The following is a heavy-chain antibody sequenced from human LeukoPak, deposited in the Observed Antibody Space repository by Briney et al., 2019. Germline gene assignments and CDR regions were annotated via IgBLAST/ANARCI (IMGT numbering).Heavy chain of an antibody. V-gene: IGHV4-59*01. CDR2: ISNSGSP. Sequence: PSETLSLTCTVSGASISRLYWSWIRQPPGRGLEGIGFISNSGSPTYNPSLNSRVTISLDTSKNQFSLKVNYVTAADTAVYHCASESRQLGNWGQGTLVTVSS. D-gene: IGHD1-1*01. CDR3: ASESRQLGN. J-gene: IGHJ4*02. CDR1: GASISRLY.